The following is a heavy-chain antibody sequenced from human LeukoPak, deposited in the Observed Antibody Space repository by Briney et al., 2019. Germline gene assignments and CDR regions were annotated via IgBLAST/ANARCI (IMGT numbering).Heavy chain of an antibody. D-gene: IGHD1-1*01. CDR1: GYSISSGFY. V-gene: IGHV4-38-2*02. Sequence: SETLSLTCTVSGYSISSGFYWGWIRQPPGKGLEWIGSIYHSGSTHYNSSLNSRVTISVDTSKNQLSLKLSSVTAADTAVYYCARGVGLTQGGTFDYWGQGTLVTVSS. J-gene: IGHJ4*02. CDR2: IYHSGST. CDR3: ARGVGLTQGGTFDY.